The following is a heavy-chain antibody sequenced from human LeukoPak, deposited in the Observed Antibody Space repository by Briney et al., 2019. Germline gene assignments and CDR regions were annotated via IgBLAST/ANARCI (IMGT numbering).Heavy chain of an antibody. CDR2: IYYSGST. CDR3: ARAGYCSSTSCYGYYYYYMDV. J-gene: IGHJ6*03. D-gene: IGHD2-2*01. Sequence: SQTLSLTCTVSGGSISSGDYYWSWIRQPPGKGLEWIGYIYYSGSTYYNPSLKSRVTISVDTSKNQFSLKLSSVTAADTAVYYCARAGYCSSTSCYGYYYYYMDVWGKGTTVTVSS. V-gene: IGHV4-30-4*08. CDR1: GGSISSGDYY.